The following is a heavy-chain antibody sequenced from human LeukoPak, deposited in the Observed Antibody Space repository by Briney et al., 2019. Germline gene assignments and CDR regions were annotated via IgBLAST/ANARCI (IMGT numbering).Heavy chain of an antibody. CDR3: ARSGNFGIVVVITPFDY. J-gene: IGHJ4*02. D-gene: IGHD3-22*01. Sequence: RASVKVSCKASGGTFSSYAISWVRQAPGQGREGMGWISAYNGNTNYAQKLQGRVTMTTDTSTSTAYMELRSLRSDDTAVYYCARSGNFGIVVVITPFDYWGQGTLVTVSS. V-gene: IGHV1-18*01. CDR2: ISAYNGNT. CDR1: GGTFSSYA.